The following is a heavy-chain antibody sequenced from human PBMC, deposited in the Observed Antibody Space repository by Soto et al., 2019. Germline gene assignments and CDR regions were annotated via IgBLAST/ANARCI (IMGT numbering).Heavy chain of an antibody. V-gene: IGHV3-9*01. CDR1: GFTFDDYA. CDR3: AKSSRGPYGSGSYYVDY. Sequence: EVQLVESGGGLVQPGRSLRLSCAASGFTFDDYAMHWVRQAPGKGLEWVSGTTWNSGSIGYADSVKGRFTISRDNAKNSMYLQMNSLRAEDTALYYCAKSSRGPYGSGSYYVDYWGQGTLVTVSS. CDR2: TTWNSGSI. D-gene: IGHD3-10*01. J-gene: IGHJ4*02.